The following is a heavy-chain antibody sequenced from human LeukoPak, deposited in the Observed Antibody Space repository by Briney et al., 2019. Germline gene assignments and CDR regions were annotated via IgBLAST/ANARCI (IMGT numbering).Heavy chain of an antibody. D-gene: IGHD4-17*01. CDR2: ISGSGGST. CDR3: ARAGGSTVSHSDY. J-gene: IGHJ4*02. CDR1: GFTFSSYA. Sequence: GGSLRLSCAASGFTFSSYAMSWVRQAPGKGLEWVSAISGSGGSTYYADSVKGRFTISKDNAKNSLYLQMNSLRAEDTAVYYCARAGGSTVSHSDYWGQGTLVTVSS. V-gene: IGHV3-23*01.